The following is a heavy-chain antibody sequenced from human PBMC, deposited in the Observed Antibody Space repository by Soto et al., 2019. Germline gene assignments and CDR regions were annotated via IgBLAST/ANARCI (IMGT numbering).Heavy chain of an antibody. Sequence: QVHLRESGPGLVKPSETLSLSCTVSDGSISNFYWSWIRQPPGKGLECIGYISSSGNTNYNPSLKSRVSISVDTSKNQFSLNLTSVTAADTAVYYCARAPMVLTRSYFDSWGQGTPVTVSS. D-gene: IGHD3-22*01. CDR2: ISSSGNT. J-gene: IGHJ4*02. CDR1: DGSISNFY. CDR3: ARAPMVLTRSYFDS. V-gene: IGHV4-59*01.